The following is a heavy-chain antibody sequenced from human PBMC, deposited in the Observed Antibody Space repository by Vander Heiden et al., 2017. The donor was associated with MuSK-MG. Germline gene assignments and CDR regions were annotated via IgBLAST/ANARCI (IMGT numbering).Heavy chain of an antibody. J-gene: IGHJ6*03. CDR3: AGGAVIVPPAGRFFYYYMVV. Sequence: QVQLVQSGAEVKKPGSSVKVSCKASGGTFSKNAISWVRQAPGQGLEWMGGIIPIFGTANYAQKFQGRVTITADQSTSTAYLELSILSSEDTAMYYCAGGAVIVPPAGRFFYYYMVVWGNGTTVTVS. D-gene: IGHD2-2*01. CDR2: IIPIFGTA. CDR1: GGTFSKNA. V-gene: IGHV1-69*12.